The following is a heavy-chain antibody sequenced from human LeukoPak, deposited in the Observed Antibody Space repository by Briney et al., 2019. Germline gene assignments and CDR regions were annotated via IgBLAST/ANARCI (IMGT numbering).Heavy chain of an antibody. V-gene: IGHV3-30*18. Sequence: PGGSLRLSCAAAGFTFSSYGMHWVRQAPGKGLEWVAVISYDGSNKYYADSVKGRFTISRDNSKNTLYLQMNSLRAEDTAVYYCAKKSPDYTWFDPWGQGSLVTVSS. CDR3: AKKSPDYTWFDP. D-gene: IGHD2-2*02. J-gene: IGHJ5*02. CDR2: ISYDGSNK. CDR1: GFTFSSYG.